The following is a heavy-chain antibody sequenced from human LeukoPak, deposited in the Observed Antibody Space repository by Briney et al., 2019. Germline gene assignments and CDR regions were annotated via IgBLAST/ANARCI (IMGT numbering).Heavy chain of an antibody. CDR2: INHSGST. J-gene: IGHJ4*02. CDR1: GGSFSGYY. D-gene: IGHD3-10*01. CDR3: ARLRVQGPPDY. Sequence: TSETLSLTCAVYGGSFSGYYWSWIRQPPGKGLEWIGEINHSGSTNYNPSLKSRVTISVDTSKNQFSLKLSSVTAADTAVYYCARLRVQGPPDYWGQGTLVTVSS. V-gene: IGHV4-34*01.